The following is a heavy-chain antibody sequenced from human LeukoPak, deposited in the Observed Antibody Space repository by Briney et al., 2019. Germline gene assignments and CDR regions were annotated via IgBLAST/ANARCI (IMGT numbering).Heavy chain of an antibody. J-gene: IGHJ4*02. CDR3: ARRRVKLSMITFGGVIARFDY. Sequence: SETLSLTCAVYGGSFSGYYWSWIRQPPGKGLEWIGEINHSGSTNYNPSLKSRVTISVDTSKNQFSLKLSSVTAADTAVYYCARRRVKLSMITFGGVIARFDYWGQGTLVTVSS. V-gene: IGHV4-34*01. CDR1: GGSFSGYY. D-gene: IGHD3-16*02. CDR2: INHSGST.